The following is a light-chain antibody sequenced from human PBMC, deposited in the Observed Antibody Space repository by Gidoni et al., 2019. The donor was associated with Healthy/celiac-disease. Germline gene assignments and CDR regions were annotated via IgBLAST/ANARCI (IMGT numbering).Light chain of an antibody. CDR1: QSVSSN. CDR3: QQYNNWPQT. CDR2: GAS. Sequence: EIVMTQSTATLPVSPGERATLSCRASQSVSSNLAWYQQKPGQAPRLLIYGASTRATDIPARFSGSGSVTDFTLTISSLQSEDFAIYYCQQYNNWPQTFGQGTKLEIK. J-gene: IGKJ2*01. V-gene: IGKV3-15*01.